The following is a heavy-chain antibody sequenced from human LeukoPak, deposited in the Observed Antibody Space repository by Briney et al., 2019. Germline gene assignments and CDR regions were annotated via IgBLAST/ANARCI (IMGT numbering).Heavy chain of an antibody. CDR3: ARAGDSSGYSDY. CDR1: GGSISSSY. D-gene: IGHD3-22*01. J-gene: IGHJ4*02. CDR2: INHSGST. Sequence: PSETLSLTCTVSGGSISSSYWSWIRQPPGKGLEWIGEINHSGSTNYNPSLKSRVTISVDTSKNQFSLKLSSVTAADTAVYYCARAGDSSGYSDYWGQGTLVTVSS. V-gene: IGHV4-34*01.